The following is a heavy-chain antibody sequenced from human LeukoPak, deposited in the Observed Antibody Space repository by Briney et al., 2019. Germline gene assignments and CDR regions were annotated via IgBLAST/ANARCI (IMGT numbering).Heavy chain of an antibody. J-gene: IGHJ4*02. D-gene: IGHD6-13*01. CDR2: IKQDGSEK. V-gene: IGHV3-7*03. Sequence: GALRLSCAASGFSFSSYWMSWVRQAPGKGLEWVANIKQDGSEKYYVDSVKGRFTISRDNAKNSLYLQMNSLKIEDTAVYYCSRDRGIGYPSSWRGGLYNFDYWGQGTLVTVSS. CDR1: GFSFSSYW. CDR3: SRDRGIGYPSSWRGGLYNFDY.